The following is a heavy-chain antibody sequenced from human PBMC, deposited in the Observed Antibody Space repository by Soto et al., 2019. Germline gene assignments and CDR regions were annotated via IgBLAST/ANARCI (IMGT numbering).Heavy chain of an antibody. J-gene: IGHJ6*02. V-gene: IGHV1-69*12. CDR3: ARGDGTKTVVTTYYAMDV. D-gene: IGHD4-17*01. CDR1: GVSLSNYG. CDR2: IIPVFGTP. Sequence: QVQLVQSGAEVKKPGSSVKVSCTASGVSLSNYGISWVRQAPGQGLEWMGAIIPVFGTPNYAQKFQDRVTITADESTTTVYMEMRRLTSESTAVYYCARGDGTKTVVTTYYAMDVWGQGTTVTVSS.